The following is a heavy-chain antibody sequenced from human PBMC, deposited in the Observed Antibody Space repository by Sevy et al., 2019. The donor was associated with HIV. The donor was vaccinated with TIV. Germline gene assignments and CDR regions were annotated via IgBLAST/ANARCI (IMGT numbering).Heavy chain of an antibody. CDR3: ARRGSVGLPARGWFDP. D-gene: IGHD3-16*01. J-gene: IGHJ5*02. CDR1: GYKFSDYW. Sequence: GESLKISCKGSGYKFSDYWIGWVRQMPGKGLEWMGIIYPDDSDTRYSPSFQGQVTLLVDKSINTAYLQWTSLKASDTAMYYCARRGSVGLPARGWFDPWGQGTLVTVSS. V-gene: IGHV5-51*01. CDR2: IYPDDSDT.